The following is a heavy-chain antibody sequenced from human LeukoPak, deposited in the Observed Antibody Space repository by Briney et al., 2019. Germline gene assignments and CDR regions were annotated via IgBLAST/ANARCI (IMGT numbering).Heavy chain of an antibody. Sequence: PSETLSLTCAVSGYSLGKNYYWGWIRQPPGKGLEWLGNIYYSGSTYYNPSLKSRVTISVDTSKNQFSLKLSSVTATDTAVYYCARQDGYCSSTSCTGYFDSWGQGTLVTVSS. CDR2: IYYSGST. CDR1: GYSLGKNYY. V-gene: IGHV4-38-2*01. D-gene: IGHD2-2*03. CDR3: ARQDGYCSSTSCTGYFDS. J-gene: IGHJ4*02.